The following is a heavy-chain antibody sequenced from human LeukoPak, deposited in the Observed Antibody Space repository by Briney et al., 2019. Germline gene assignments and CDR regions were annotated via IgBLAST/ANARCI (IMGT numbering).Heavy chain of an antibody. D-gene: IGHD2-2*01. V-gene: IGHV1-2*04. J-gene: IGHJ6*02. CDR1: GYTFTGYY. CDR2: INPNSGGT. CDR3: ARQLGYCSSTSCSLYYYYGMDV. Sequence: GASVKVSCKASGYTFTGYYMHWVRQAPGQGLEWMGWINPNSGGTNYAQKFQGWVTMTRGTSISTAYMELSRLRSDDTAVYYCARQLGYCSSTSCSLYYYYGMDVWGQGTTVTVSS.